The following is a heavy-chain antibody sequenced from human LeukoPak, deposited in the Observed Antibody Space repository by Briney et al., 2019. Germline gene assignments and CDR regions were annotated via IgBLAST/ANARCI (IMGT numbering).Heavy chain of an antibody. J-gene: IGHJ4*02. D-gene: IGHD5-24*01. CDR1: GGSISTSTYY. CDR3: ARQWRY. CDR2: IYNSGNT. Sequence: PSETLSLTCTVSGGSISTSTYYWGWIRQPPGKGLEWIGSIYNSGNTYYNPSLQSRVTLSVDTSNNQFSLKLTSVTAADTAVYYCARQWRYWGQGTLVTVSS. V-gene: IGHV4-39*01.